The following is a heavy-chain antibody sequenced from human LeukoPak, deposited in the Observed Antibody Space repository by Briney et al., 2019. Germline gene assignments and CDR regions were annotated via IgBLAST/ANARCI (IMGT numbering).Heavy chain of an antibody. CDR1: GGTFSSYA. J-gene: IGHJ2*01. CDR3: AREDRYCSGGSCVDL. CDR2: IIPIFGTA. D-gene: IGHD2-15*01. Sequence: GASVKLFCKASGGTFSSYANSWVRQAPGQGLGWMGGIIPIFGTANYAQKFQGRVTITTDESTSTAYMELSSLRSEDTAVYYCAREDRYCSGGSCVDLWGRGTLVTVSS. V-gene: IGHV1-69*05.